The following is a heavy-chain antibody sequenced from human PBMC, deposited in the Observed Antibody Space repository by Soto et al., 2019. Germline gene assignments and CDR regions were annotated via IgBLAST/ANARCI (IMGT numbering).Heavy chain of an antibody. CDR3: ARGMYGSGNYYIGDAFDM. CDR1: GFTVSYNY. J-gene: IGHJ3*02. Sequence: PGGSLRLSCAVSGFTVSYNYMNWVRQAPGKGLEWVSVIYRGGDTFYADSVKGRFTMSRDNSKNTLYLQMNSLRAEDTAVYYCARGMYGSGNYYIGDAFDMWGQGTMVTVSS. D-gene: IGHD3-10*01. V-gene: IGHV3-53*01. CDR2: IYRGGDT.